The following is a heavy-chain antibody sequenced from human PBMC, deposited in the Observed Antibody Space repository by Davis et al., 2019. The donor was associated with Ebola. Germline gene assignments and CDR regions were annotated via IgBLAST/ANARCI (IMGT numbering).Heavy chain of an antibody. Sequence: ASVKVSCKASGYTFTSYDINWVRQATGQGLEWMGWMNPNSGNTGYAQKFQGRVTITRNTSISTAYMELSSLRSEDTAVYYCAKVVSGYWYFDLWGRGTLVTVSS. CDR2: MNPNSGNT. J-gene: IGHJ2*01. V-gene: IGHV1-8*03. CDR3: AKVVSGYWYFDL. CDR1: GYTFTSYD. D-gene: IGHD2-15*01.